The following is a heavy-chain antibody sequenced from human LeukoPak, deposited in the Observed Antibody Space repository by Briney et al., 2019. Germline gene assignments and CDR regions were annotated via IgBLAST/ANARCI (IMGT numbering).Heavy chain of an antibody. CDR3: ARGLGLRWYRVDY. J-gene: IGHJ4*02. D-gene: IGHD4-17*01. V-gene: IGHV4-39*01. CDR1: GGSISSSSYY. Sequence: SETLSLTCTVSGGSISSSSYYWGWIRQPPGKGLEWIGSIYYSGSTYYNPSLKSRVTISVDTSKNQFSLKLSSVTAADTAVYYCARGLGLRWYRVDYWGQGTLVTVSS. CDR2: IYYSGST.